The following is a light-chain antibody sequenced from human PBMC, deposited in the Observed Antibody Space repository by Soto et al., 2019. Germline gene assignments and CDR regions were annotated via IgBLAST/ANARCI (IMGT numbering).Light chain of an antibody. CDR3: QQRSNWPLT. CDR2: DAS. Sequence: EIVLTQSPATLSLSPGERATLSCRASQSLSSQLAWYQQKPGQAPRLLIHDASNRATGIPARFSGSGSATAFTLTISSLEHEDFEVYYCQQRSNWPLTFGGGTKVDIX. CDR1: QSLSSQ. J-gene: IGKJ4*01. V-gene: IGKV3-11*01.